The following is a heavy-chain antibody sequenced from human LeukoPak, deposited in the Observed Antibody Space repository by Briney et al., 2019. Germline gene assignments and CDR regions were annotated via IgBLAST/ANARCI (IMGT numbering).Heavy chain of an antibody. J-gene: IGHJ4*02. CDR3: ASYDFWSGYGDY. D-gene: IGHD3-3*01. V-gene: IGHV3-7*01. CDR2: IKQDGSEK. Sequence: AGTLRLSCAASGFTFSSDWMSCVGQDPGKGVVWVADIKQDGSEKYYVDAVKGRFTISRDNAKNSLYLQMNSLRAEDTAVYYCASYDFWSGYGDYWGQGTLVTVSS. CDR1: GFTFSSDW.